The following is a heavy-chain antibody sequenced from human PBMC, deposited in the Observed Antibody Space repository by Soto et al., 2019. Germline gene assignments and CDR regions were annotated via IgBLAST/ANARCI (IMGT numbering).Heavy chain of an antibody. D-gene: IGHD4-17*01. CDR1: GGSISSYY. CDR3: ARGLRSPTVTMDY. Sequence: SETLSLTCTVSGGSISSYYWSWIRQSPGKGLEWIGYIYYSGSTNYNPSLKSRVTISVDTSKNQFSLKLSSVTAADTAVYYCARGLRSPTVTMDYWGQGTLVTVSS. V-gene: IGHV4-59*01. J-gene: IGHJ4*02. CDR2: IYYSGST.